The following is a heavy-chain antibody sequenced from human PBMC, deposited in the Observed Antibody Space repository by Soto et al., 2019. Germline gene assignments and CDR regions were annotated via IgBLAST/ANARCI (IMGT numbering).Heavy chain of an antibody. CDR3: AGGVADSLYYFDY. CDR2: IYYSGST. J-gene: IGHJ4*02. D-gene: IGHD3-16*01. Sequence: SSETLSLTCTVSGGSISGYYWSWIRQPPGKGLEWIGYIYYSGSTNYNPSLKSRVTISVDTSKNQFSLKLSSVTAADTAVYYCAGGVADSLYYFDYWGQGALVTVS. CDR1: GGSISGYY. V-gene: IGHV4-59*01.